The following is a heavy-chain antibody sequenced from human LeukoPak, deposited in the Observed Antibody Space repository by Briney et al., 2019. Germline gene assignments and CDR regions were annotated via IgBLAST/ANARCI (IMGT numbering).Heavy chain of an antibody. CDR3: ARRYCSSTSCYADY. Sequence: PSETLSLTCAVSGGSISSGGYSWIWIRQPPGKGLEWIGYIYHSGSTYYNPSLKSRVTISVDRSKNQFSLKLSSVTAADTAVYYCARRYCSSTSCYADYWGQGTLVTVSS. V-gene: IGHV4-30-2*01. CDR1: GGSISSGGYS. D-gene: IGHD2-2*01. J-gene: IGHJ4*02. CDR2: IYHSGST.